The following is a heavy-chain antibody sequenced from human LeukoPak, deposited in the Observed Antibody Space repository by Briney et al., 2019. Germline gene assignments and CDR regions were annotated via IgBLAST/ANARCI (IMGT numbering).Heavy chain of an antibody. CDR2: IRYDGSNK. J-gene: IGHJ6*03. D-gene: IGHD2-2*01. Sequence: GGSLRLSCAASGFTFSSYGMHWVRQAPGKGLEWVAFIRYDGSNKYYADSVKGRFTISRDNSKNTLYLQMNSLRAEDTAVYYCAKQNQLSSYYYYMDVWGKGTTVTVSS. V-gene: IGHV3-30*02. CDR3: AKQNQLSSYYYYMDV. CDR1: GFTFSSYG.